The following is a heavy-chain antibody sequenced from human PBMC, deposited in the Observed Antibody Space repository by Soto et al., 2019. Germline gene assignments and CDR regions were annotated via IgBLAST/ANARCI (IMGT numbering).Heavy chain of an antibody. J-gene: IGHJ4*02. V-gene: IGHV4-31*03. CDR1: GGSISSGGYY. CDR2: IYYSGST. D-gene: IGHD5-12*01. CDR3: ARAGWGRGYSGYVPLFYFDY. Sequence: QVQLQESGPGLVKPSQTLSLTCTVSGGSISSGGYYWSWIRQHPGKGLEWIGYIYYSGSTYYNPSLKRRVTISVDTSKNQFSLKLSSVTAADTAVYYCARAGWGRGYSGYVPLFYFDYWGQGTLVTVSS.